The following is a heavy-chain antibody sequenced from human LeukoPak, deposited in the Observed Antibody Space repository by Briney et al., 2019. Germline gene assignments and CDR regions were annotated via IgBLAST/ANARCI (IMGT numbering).Heavy chain of an antibody. D-gene: IGHD2/OR15-2a*01. CDR3: ASFSNAFDI. CDR2: ISSDGTTT. V-gene: IGHV3-74*01. CDR1: GFTFSNYW. J-gene: IGHJ3*02. Sequence: PGGSLRLSCAASGFTFSNYWMHWVRQAPGKGLVWVSVISSDGTTTAYADSVKGRFTISRDNAKNSLYLQMNSLRAEDTAVYYCASFSNAFDIWGQGTMVTVSS.